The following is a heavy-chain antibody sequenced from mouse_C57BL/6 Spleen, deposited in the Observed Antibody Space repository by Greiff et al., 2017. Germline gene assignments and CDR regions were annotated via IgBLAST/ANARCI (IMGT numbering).Heavy chain of an antibody. CDR1: GYSITSGYY. D-gene: IGHD1-1*01. V-gene: IGHV3-6*01. CDR3: ANLGDYYGSSYETDYAMDY. CDR2: ISYDGSN. Sequence: EVQVVESGPGLVKPSQSLSLTCSVTGYSITSGYYWNWIRQFPGNKLEWMGYISYDGSNNYNQSLKNRISITRDTSRNQFFLKLNSVTTEDTATYYCANLGDYYGSSYETDYAMDYWGQGTSVTVSS. J-gene: IGHJ4*01.